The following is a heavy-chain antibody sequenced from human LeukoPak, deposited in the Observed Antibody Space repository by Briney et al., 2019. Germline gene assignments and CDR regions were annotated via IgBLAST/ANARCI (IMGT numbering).Heavy chain of an antibody. CDR3: ARQERSGWYSYFQH. D-gene: IGHD6-19*01. CDR2: IYYSGST. J-gene: IGHJ1*01. Sequence: SETLSLTCTASGVSISSSSYYWGWLRQPPGQGLEWIGSIYYSGSTYYNPSLKSRVTISVDTSKNQFSLKLSSVTAADTAVYYCARQERSGWYSYFQHWGQGTLVTVSS. V-gene: IGHV4-39*01. CDR1: GVSISSSSYY.